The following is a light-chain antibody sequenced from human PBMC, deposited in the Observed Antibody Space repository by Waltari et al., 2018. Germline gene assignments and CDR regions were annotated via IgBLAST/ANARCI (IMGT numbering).Light chain of an antibody. V-gene: IGKV1-16*01. CDR3: QQYKTFPLT. CDR2: GAS. Sequence: DIQMTQSPSSLSASVGDRVTITCRASQGISQFLAWFRQKPGKAPESLTYGASSLQSGVPSRFSGSGSGTDFTLTISSLQPEDFASYYCQQYKTFPLTFGGGTKVEIK. J-gene: IGKJ4*01. CDR1: QGISQF.